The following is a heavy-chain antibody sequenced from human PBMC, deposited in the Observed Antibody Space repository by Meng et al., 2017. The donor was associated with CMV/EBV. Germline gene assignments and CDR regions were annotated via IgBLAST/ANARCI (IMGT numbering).Heavy chain of an antibody. D-gene: IGHD3-22*01. Sequence: SETLSLTCTVSGGSISSSSYYWSWIRQPPGKGLERIGYIYYSGSTSYNPSLKSRVTISVDTSKNQFSLKLSSVTAADTAVYYCARDRYDSSGYFGNYYYYGMDVWGQGTTVTVSS. CDR1: GGSISSSSYY. CDR3: ARDRYDSSGYFGNYYYYGMDV. V-gene: IGHV4-61*01. J-gene: IGHJ6*02. CDR2: IYYSGST.